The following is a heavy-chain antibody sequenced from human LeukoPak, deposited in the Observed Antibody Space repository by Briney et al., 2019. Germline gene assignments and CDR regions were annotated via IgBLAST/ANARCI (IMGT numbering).Heavy chain of an antibody. J-gene: IGHJ4*02. CDR1: GFTFSSYA. CDR2: ISGSGGST. D-gene: IGHD3-22*01. V-gene: IGHV3-23*01. CDR3: AKGSYYDSSGSFYFDY. Sequence: GGSLRLSCAASGFTFSSYAMSWVRQAPGKGLEWVSAISGSGGSTYYADSVKGRFTISRDNSKNTLYLQMNSLRAEDTAAYYCAKGSYYDSSGSFYFDYWGQGTLVTVSS.